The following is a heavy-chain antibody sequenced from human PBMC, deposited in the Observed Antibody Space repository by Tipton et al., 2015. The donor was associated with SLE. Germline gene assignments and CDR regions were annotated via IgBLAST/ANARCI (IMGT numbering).Heavy chain of an antibody. CDR2: IKSKTDGGTT. Sequence: AVSGFTFSNAWMSWVRQAPGKGLEWVGRIKSKTDGGTTDYTAPVKGRFTISRDDSKNTLYLQMNSLITEDTAVYYCARLRGDYWGQGTLVTVSS. CDR3: ARLRGDY. V-gene: IGHV3-15*01. CDR1: GFTFSNAW. D-gene: IGHD4-17*01. J-gene: IGHJ4*02.